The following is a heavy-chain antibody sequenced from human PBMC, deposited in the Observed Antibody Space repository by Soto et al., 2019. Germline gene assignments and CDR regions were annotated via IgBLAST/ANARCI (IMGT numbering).Heavy chain of an antibody. J-gene: IGHJ6*03. CDR1: GFIFSSYW. V-gene: IGHV3-74*01. Sequence: GGSLRLSCAASGFIFSSYWMHWVRQAPGKGLVWVSRINSDGSSTSYADSVKGRFTISRDNAKNTLYLQMNSLRAEDTAVYYCARGYCSSTSCPKKPNMEVWGKGTTVTVSS. CDR3: ARGYCSSTSCPKKPNMEV. D-gene: IGHD2-2*01. CDR2: INSDGSST.